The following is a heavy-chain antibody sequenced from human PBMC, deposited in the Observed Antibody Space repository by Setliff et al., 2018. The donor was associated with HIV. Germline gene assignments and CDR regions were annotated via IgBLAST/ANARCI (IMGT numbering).Heavy chain of an antibody. CDR3: ARAPIPYYDFWSGQREGWFDP. CDR1: GGSISSHY. Sequence: KTSETLSLTCTVSGGSISSHYWSWIRQPPGKGLEWIGYIYYSGSTNYNPSLKSRVTISVDTSKNQFSLKLSSVTAADTAVYYCARAPIPYYDFWSGQREGWFDPWGQGTLVTVSS. J-gene: IGHJ5*02. CDR2: IYYSGST. D-gene: IGHD3-3*01. V-gene: IGHV4-59*11.